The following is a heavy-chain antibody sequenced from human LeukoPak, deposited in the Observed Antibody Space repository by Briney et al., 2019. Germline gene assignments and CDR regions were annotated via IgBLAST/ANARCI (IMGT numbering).Heavy chain of an antibody. Sequence: GGSLRLSCAASGFIFTDYSMNWVRQAPGKGLEWVSYIGTTSSNIDYADSVKGRFTISRDSAKNSLFLQMSSLRDEDTAVYYCARHKDYAFDYWGQGTLVTVSS. CDR3: ARHKDYAFDY. D-gene: IGHD4-17*01. CDR1: GFIFTDYS. CDR2: IGTTSSNI. V-gene: IGHV3-48*02. J-gene: IGHJ4*02.